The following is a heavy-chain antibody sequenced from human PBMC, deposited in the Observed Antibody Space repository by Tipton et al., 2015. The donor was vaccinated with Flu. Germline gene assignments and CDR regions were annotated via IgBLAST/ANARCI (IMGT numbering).Heavy chain of an antibody. J-gene: IGHJ6*02. CDR1: GFTFGAYG. Sequence: RSLRLSCATSGFTFGAYGLHWVRQAPGKGLEWVAVIWYDGSNEHYADSVKGRFTISRDNSKRTLYLQMNNLRVEDTAVYYCARDEGVVNYYFGMDVWGQGTTVTVSS. CDR3: ARDEGVVNYYFGMDV. V-gene: IGHV3-33*01. CDR2: IWYDGSNE.